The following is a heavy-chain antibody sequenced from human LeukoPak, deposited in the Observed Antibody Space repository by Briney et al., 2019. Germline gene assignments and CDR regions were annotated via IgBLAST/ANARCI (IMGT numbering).Heavy chain of an antibody. Sequence: GPSVSVFCKASGYTFTSYGISWVRQAPGQGLEWMGWISGYNANTNYAQKFQGRVTMTRDTPTSTGYMKLRSLRYEDTAVYYCARERLGGGCDYWGQGTLVTVSS. CDR3: ARERLGGGCDY. CDR2: ISGYNANT. D-gene: IGHD1-26*01. V-gene: IGHV1-18*01. J-gene: IGHJ4*02. CDR1: GYTFTSYG.